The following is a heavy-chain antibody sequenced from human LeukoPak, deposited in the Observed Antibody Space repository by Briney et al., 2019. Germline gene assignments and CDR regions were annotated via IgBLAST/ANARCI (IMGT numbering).Heavy chain of an antibody. Sequence: GGSLRLSCAASGFTFGSYDMHWVRQAPGKGLEWVAVIWYDGSNKYYADSVKGRFTISRDISKNTLYLQMDSLRAEDTAVYYCARHKDWTFDYWGQGTLVTVSS. CDR3: ARHKDWTFDY. J-gene: IGHJ4*02. CDR2: IWYDGSNK. V-gene: IGHV3-33*01. D-gene: IGHD3/OR15-3a*01. CDR1: GFTFGSYD.